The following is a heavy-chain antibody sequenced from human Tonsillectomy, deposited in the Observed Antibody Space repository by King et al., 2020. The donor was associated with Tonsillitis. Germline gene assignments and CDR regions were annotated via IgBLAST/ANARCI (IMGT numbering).Heavy chain of an antibody. J-gene: IGHJ4*02. D-gene: IGHD3-10*01. CDR2: ISSSGSTI. V-gene: IGHV3-11*01. CDR3: ARRFSMVRGVIRYFDY. Sequence: VQLVESGGGLVKPGGSLRLSCAASGITFSDYYMSWIRQAPGKGLEWVSYISSSGSTIKYADSVKGRFTISRDNAKNSLYLQMNSLRAEDTAVYYCARRFSMVRGVIRYFDYWGQGTLVTVSS. CDR1: GITFSDYY.